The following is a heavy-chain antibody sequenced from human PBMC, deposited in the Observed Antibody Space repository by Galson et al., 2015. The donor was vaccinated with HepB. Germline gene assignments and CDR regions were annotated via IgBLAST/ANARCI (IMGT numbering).Heavy chain of an antibody. CDR3: GRRVVENGAIDRNNWFDP. J-gene: IGHJ5*02. D-gene: IGHD2-15*01. CDR1: GGSINNYH. Sequence: SETLSLTCTVSGGSINNYHWSWMRQPPGKGLEWIGYIQYNGATQFNPSLTSRLTISIDLSSNQFSLMLRSVTAADTAVYYCGRRVVENGAIDRNNWFDPWGQGILVTVSS. V-gene: IGHV4-59*08. CDR2: IQYNGAT.